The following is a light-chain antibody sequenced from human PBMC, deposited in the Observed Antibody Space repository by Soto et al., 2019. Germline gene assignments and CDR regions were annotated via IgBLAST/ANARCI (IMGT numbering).Light chain of an antibody. J-gene: IGLJ1*01. V-gene: IGLV2-23*01. CDR3: FSYAGSSTYV. CDR2: EGS. CDR1: SSDVGSYNL. Sequence: QSALTQPASVSGSPGQSITISCTGTSSDVGSYNLVSWYQQHPGKAPKLMIYEGSKRPSVVSNRFAGSKSGNTASLTISGLQAEDEADYYCFSYAGSSTYVFGTGTKLTVL.